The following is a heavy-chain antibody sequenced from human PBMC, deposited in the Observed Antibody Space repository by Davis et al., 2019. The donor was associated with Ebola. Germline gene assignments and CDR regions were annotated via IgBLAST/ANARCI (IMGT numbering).Heavy chain of an antibody. CDR2: IYSGRTT. D-gene: IGHD2-15*01. J-gene: IGHJ4*02. Sequence: MPSETLSLTCTVSGGSITTGGYYWTWIRQHPGKGLEWIGHIYSGRTTYSNPSLKSRFSISVDTSKNQFSLNLISVTAADTAMYFCARASAFYSGDSCYSVDYWGQGTLVTVSS. CDR3: ARASAFYSGDSCYSVDY. V-gene: IGHV4-31*03. CDR1: GGSITTGGYY.